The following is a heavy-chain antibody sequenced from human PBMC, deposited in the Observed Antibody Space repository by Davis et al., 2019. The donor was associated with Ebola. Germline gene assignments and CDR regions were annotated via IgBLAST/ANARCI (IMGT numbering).Heavy chain of an antibody. D-gene: IGHD2-2*01. Sequence: GESLKISCAASGFSFSKYWMHWVRQAPGKGLVWVAHINSDGSSTGYADSVKGRFTISRDNAKNTLYLQMNSLRDEDTAVYYCVYQLLSVDCDWGQGTLVTVSS. CDR1: GFSFSKYW. V-gene: IGHV3-74*01. CDR3: VYQLLSVDCD. J-gene: IGHJ4*02. CDR2: INSDGSST.